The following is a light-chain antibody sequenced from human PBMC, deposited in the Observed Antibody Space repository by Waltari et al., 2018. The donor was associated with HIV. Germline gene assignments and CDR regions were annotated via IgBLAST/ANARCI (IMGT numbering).Light chain of an antibody. CDR1: KAIKTY. J-gene: IGKJ1*01. V-gene: IGKV1-39*01. CDR2: DAT. Sequence: DIKMTQSQSSLSAYMGNRITINCRASKAIKTYLKWYAQRPGEAPKLLIFDATRLHTGVTNRFSGTGSGTHFTLTISSLQPEDSGTYYCQQSFSTPWTFGQGTKV. CDR3: QQSFSTPWT.